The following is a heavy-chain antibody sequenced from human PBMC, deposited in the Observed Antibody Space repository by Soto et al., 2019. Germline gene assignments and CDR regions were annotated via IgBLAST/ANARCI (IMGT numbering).Heavy chain of an antibody. CDR1: GYPFTTYG. CDR2: ISVYSVNK. V-gene: IGHV1-18*01. Sequence: GPGVKKPGSSVKVSCKASGYPFTTYGISWVRQAPGQGLEWLGWISVYSVNKNYAQKFQGRVTITADESTSTAYMELSSLRSEDTAVYYCARFADYYYFDYWGQGTLVTVSS. D-gene: IGHD4-17*01. CDR3: ARFADYYYFDY. J-gene: IGHJ4*02.